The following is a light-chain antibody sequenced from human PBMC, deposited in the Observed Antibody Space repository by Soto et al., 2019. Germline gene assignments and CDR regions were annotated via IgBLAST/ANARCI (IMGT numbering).Light chain of an antibody. CDR2: EGF. CDR3: CSYAGRSTWDVV. J-gene: IGLJ2*01. V-gene: IGLV2-23*01. Sequence: QSVLTQPASVSGSPGQSITISCTGTSSDVGGSGLVSWYQFHPGKAPKLLIFEGFKRPSGVSNRFSGFKSGSTASLTISGLQAEDEADYYCCSYAGRSTWDVVFGGGTKVTVL. CDR1: SSDVGGSGL.